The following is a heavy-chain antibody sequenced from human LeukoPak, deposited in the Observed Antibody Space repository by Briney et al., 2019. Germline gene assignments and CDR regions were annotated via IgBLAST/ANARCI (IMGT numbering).Heavy chain of an antibody. D-gene: IGHD3-3*01. CDR3: ARADRLDFWSGYYLY. Sequence: GASVKVSCKASGGTFSSYAISWVRQAPGQGLEWMGGIIPIFGTANYAQKFQGRVTITADESTSTAYMELSSLRSEDTAVYYCARADRLDFWSGYYLYWGQGTLVTVSS. V-gene: IGHV1-69*13. CDR1: GGTFSSYA. J-gene: IGHJ4*02. CDR2: IIPIFGTA.